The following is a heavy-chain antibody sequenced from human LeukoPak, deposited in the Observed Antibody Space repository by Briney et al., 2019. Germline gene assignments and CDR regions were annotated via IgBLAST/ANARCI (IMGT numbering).Heavy chain of an antibody. J-gene: IGHJ4*02. CDR1: GGTFSSYA. Sequence: SVKVSCKASGGTFSSYAISWVRQAPGEGLEWMGGIIPIFGTANYAQKFQGRVTITTDESTSTAYMELSSLRSEDTAVYYCASPRLLHSSGYLYWGQGTLVTVSS. D-gene: IGHD3-22*01. V-gene: IGHV1-69*05. CDR3: ASPRLLHSSGYLY. CDR2: IIPIFGTA.